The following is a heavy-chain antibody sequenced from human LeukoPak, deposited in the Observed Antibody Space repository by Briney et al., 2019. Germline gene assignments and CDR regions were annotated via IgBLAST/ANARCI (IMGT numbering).Heavy chain of an antibody. CDR3: ARDPYYDYVWGSYRYTGYYGMDV. CDR2: INSDGSST. J-gene: IGHJ6*02. D-gene: IGHD3-16*02. CDR1: GFTFSSYW. V-gene: IGHV3-74*01. Sequence: GGSLRLSCAASGFTFSSYWMHWVRQAPGKGLVWVSRINSDGSSTSYADSVKGRFTISRDNAKNTLYLQMNSLRAEDTAVYYCARDPYYDYVWGSYRYTGYYGMDVWGQGTTVTVSS.